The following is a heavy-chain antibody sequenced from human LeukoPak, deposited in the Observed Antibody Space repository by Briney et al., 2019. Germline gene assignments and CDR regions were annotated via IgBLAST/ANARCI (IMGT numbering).Heavy chain of an antibody. CDR3: ARETGEAFDI. D-gene: IGHD7-27*01. CDR1: GFSFSSHS. V-gene: IGHV3-21*01. J-gene: IGHJ3*02. CDR2: IGSSSSSI. Sequence: GGSLRLSCAASGFSFSSHSMNWVRQAPGKGLEWVSSIGSSSSSIYYAGSVKGRFTISRDNAKNSLYLQMNSLRAEDTAVCYCARETGEAFDIWGQGTMVIVS.